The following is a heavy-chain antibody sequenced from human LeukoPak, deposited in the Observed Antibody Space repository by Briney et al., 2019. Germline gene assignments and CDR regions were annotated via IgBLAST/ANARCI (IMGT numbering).Heavy chain of an antibody. Sequence: TSETLSLTCTVSGGSISSSSYYWGWIRQPPGKGLEWIGSIFYSGSTYYNPSLKSRVTISVDTSKNQFSLKLSSATAADTAVYYCARQTSHYYYYYMDVWGKGTTVTISS. J-gene: IGHJ6*03. CDR1: GGSISSSSYY. CDR2: IFYSGST. CDR3: ARQTSHYYYYYMDV. V-gene: IGHV4-39*07.